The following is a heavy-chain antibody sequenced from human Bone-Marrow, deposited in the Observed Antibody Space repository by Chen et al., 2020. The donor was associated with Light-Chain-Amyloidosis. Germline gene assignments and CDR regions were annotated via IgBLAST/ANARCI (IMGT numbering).Heavy chain of an antibody. CDR3: AKVPPTVTTVIYYYMDV. V-gene: IGHV3-23*01. J-gene: IGHJ6*03. CDR2: ISGSGGST. Sequence: EVQLLESGGGLVQPGGSLRLSCAASGFTFSSYGMSWVRQAPGKGLEWVSAISGSGGSTYYADSVKGRFTISRDNSKNTLYLQMNSLRAEDTAVYYCAKVPPTVTTVIYYYMDVWGKGTTVTVSS. D-gene: IGHD4-17*01. CDR1: GFTFSSYG.